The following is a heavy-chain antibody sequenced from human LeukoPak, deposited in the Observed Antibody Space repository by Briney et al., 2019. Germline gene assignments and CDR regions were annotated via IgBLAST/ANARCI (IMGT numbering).Heavy chain of an antibody. V-gene: IGHV1-69*04. J-gene: IGHJ6*02. Sequence: ASVKVSCKASGGTFSSYAISWVRQAPGQGLEWMGRIIPILGIANYAQKFQGRVTITADKSTSTAYMELRSLRSDDTAVYYCARGHRVRGVIYYYYGMDVWGQGTTVTVSS. CDR2: IIPILGIA. CDR3: ARGHRVRGVIYYYYGMDV. CDR1: GGTFSSYA. D-gene: IGHD3-10*01.